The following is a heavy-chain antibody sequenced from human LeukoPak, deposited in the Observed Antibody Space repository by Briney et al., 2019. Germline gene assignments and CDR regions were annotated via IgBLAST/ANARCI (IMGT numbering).Heavy chain of an antibody. V-gene: IGHV3-23*01. CDR3: ARDRKYYFDY. CDR2: ISPSGGIT. Sequence: PGGSLRLSCAASGFTFINAWMAWVRQAPGKGLEWVSGISPSGGITYYTDSVKGRFTISRDNSKNTVSLQMNSLRGEDTAVYYCARDRKYYFDYWGQGTLVTVSS. D-gene: IGHD1-14*01. CDR1: GFTFINAW. J-gene: IGHJ4*02.